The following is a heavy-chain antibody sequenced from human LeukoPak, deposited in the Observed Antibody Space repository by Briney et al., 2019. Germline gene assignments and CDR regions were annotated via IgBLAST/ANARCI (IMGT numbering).Heavy chain of an antibody. D-gene: IGHD1-1*01. CDR1: GGSISSYY. J-gene: IGHJ4*02. Sequence: SETLSLTCTVSGGSISSYYWSWIRQPPGKGLEWIGYIYYSGSTNYNPSLTSRVTISVDTSKNQFSLKLSSVTAADTAVYYCARHDPGRPGFRENLPFDYWGQGTLVTVSS. V-gene: IGHV4-59*08. CDR3: ARHDPGRPGFRENLPFDY. CDR2: IYYSGST.